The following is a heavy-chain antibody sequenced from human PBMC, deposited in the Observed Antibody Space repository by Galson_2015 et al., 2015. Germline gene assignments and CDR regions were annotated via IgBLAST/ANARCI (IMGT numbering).Heavy chain of an antibody. CDR3: ARALCIALAVHFDY. D-gene: IGHD6-13*01. Sequence: SVKVSCKASGYTFTSYAMHWVRQAPGKGLEWMGWIKDGNDNTKYSQKFQGRVTITRDKSASTAYMELNSLRSEDTAVYYCARALCIALAVHFDYWGQGTLVTVSS. J-gene: IGHJ4*02. CDR2: IKDGNDNT. V-gene: IGHV1-3*01. CDR1: GYTFTSYA.